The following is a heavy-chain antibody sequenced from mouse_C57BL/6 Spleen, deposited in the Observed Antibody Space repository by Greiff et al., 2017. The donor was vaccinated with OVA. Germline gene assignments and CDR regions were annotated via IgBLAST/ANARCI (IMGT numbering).Heavy chain of an antibody. D-gene: IGHD2-4*01. Sequence: QVQLQQSGAELVRPGASVKLSCKASGYTFTDYYINWVKQRPGQGLEWIARIYPGSGNTYYNEKFEGKATLTAEKSSSTAYMQRSSLTSEDSAVYFCARGGDYGGFAYWGQGTLVAVSA. CDR2: IYPGSGNT. CDR3: ARGGDYGGFAY. J-gene: IGHJ3*01. V-gene: IGHV1-76*01. CDR1: GYTFTDYY.